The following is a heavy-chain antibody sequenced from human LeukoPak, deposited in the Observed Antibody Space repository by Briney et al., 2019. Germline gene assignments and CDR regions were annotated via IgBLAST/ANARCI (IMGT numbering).Heavy chain of an antibody. CDR3: AKQGSPDYYYYGMDV. CDR1: GFTFSSYA. CDR2: ISGGGGST. J-gene: IGHJ6*02. V-gene: IGHV3-23*01. Sequence: GGSLRLSCAASGFTFSSYAMSWVRQAPGKGLEWVSAISGGGGSTYYADSVKGRFTISRDNSKNTLYLQMNSLRAEDTAVYYCAKQGSPDYYYYGMDVWGQGTTVTVSS.